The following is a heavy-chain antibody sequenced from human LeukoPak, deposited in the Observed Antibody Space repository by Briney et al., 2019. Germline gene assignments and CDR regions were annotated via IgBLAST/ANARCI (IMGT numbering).Heavy chain of an antibody. D-gene: IGHD5-24*01. CDR2: IYSGGST. J-gene: IGHJ4*02. V-gene: IGHV3-53*01. CDR3: AREVGPFHQLDY. Sequence: GGSLRLSCAASGFTFDDYGMSWVRQAPGKGLEWVSIIYSGGSTFYADSVKGRFTISRDNSKNTLYLQMNSLRAEDTAVYYCAREVGPFHQLDYWGQGTLVTVSS. CDR1: GFTFDDYG.